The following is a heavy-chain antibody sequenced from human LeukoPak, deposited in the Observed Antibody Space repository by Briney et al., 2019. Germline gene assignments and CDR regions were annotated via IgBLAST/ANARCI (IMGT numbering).Heavy chain of an antibody. CDR2: ISPNGVIT. V-gene: IGHV3-23*01. CDR3: ARDRSYGEYYFDY. Sequence: GSLRLSCVASGFTFRSHGMNWVRQAPGKGLEWVSGISPNGVITYYADSVKGRFTISRDNSKGTVYLQMNSLRAEDTAVYYCARDRSYGEYYFDYWGQGTLVTVSS. CDR1: GFTFRSHG. J-gene: IGHJ4*02. D-gene: IGHD1-26*01.